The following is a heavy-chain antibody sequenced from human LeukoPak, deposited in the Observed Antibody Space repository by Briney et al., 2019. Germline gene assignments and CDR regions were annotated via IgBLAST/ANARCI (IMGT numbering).Heavy chain of an antibody. D-gene: IGHD5-12*01. CDR2: MNPNSGNT. V-gene: IGHV1-8*01. J-gene: IGHJ4*02. CDR3: ARGKRYSGYDLMD. CDR1: GYTFTSYD. Sequence: ASVKVSSKASGYTFTSYDINWVRQATGQGLEWMGWMNPNSGNTGYAQKFQGRVTMTRNTSISTAYMELSSLRSEDTAVYYCARGKRYSGYDLMDWGQGTLVTVSS.